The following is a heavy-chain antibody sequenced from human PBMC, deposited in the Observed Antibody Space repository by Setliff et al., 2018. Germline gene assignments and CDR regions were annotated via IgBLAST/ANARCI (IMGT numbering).Heavy chain of an antibody. V-gene: IGHV4-4*08. CDR2: MYTSGTT. CDR1: RGSISSSY. D-gene: IGHD3-22*01. CDR3: ARAAKYDSSGYYGFWFDP. J-gene: IGHJ5*02. Sequence: PSETLSLTCTVSRGSISSSYWSWIRLPPGKGLEWIGYMYTSGTTEYNPSLNSRVTMSLDTSKNQFSLNLSSVTAADTAVYYCARAAKYDSSGYYGFWFDPWGQGNLVTVSS.